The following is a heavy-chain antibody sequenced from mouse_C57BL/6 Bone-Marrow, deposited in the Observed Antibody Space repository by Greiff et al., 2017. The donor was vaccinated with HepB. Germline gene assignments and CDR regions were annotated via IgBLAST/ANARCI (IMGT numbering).Heavy chain of an antibody. J-gene: IGHJ1*03. D-gene: IGHD6-1*01. CDR2: INPNNGGT. CDR1: GYTFTDYY. Sequence: VQLKQSGPELVKPGASVKISCKASGYTFTDYYMNWVKQSHGKSLEWIGDINPNNGGTSYNQKFKGKATLTVDKSSSTAYMELRSLTSEDSAVYYCARRSLWYFDVWGTGTTVTASS. V-gene: IGHV1-26*01. CDR3: ARRSLWYFDV.